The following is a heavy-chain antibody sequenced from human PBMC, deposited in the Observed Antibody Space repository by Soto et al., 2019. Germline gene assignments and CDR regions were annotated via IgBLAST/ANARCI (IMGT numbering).Heavy chain of an antibody. CDR3: VRGYGYFDN. D-gene: IGHD3-16*01. V-gene: IGHV3-33*01. Sequence: QVQLVESGGGVVQPGRSLRLSCAASGITFSNYGTHWVRQAPGKGLEWVAVIWYDGRDKYYADSVKGRFTISRDNSKNSLYLQMNSLTADDTAVYYCVRGYGYFDNWGQGTLVTVSS. CDR2: IWYDGRDK. J-gene: IGHJ4*02. CDR1: GITFSNYG.